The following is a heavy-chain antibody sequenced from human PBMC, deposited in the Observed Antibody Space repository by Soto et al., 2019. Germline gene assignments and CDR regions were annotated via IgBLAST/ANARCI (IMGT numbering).Heavy chain of an antibody. V-gene: IGHV1-24*01. CDR3: ATVVHYYDSSGYRDWFDP. J-gene: IGHJ5*02. D-gene: IGHD3-22*01. Sequence: ASVKVSCKVSGYTLTELSRHWVRQAPGKGLEWMGGFDPEDGETIYAQKFQGRVTMTEDTSTDTAYMELSSLRSEDTAVYYCATVVHYYDSSGYRDWFDPWGQGTLVTVSS. CDR2: FDPEDGET. CDR1: GYTLTELS.